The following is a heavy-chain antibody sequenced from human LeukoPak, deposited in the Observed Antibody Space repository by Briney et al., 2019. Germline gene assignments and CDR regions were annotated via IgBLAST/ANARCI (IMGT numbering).Heavy chain of an antibody. V-gene: IGHV7-4-1*02. Sequence: ASVKVSCKASGYTFTSYAMNWVRQAPGQGLEWMGWINTNTGNPTYAQGFTGRFVFSLDTSVSTAYLQISSLKAEDTAVYYYARGPRFLQGHGTYYYGSGRARYYYYYMDVWGKGTTVTVSS. CDR1: GYTFTSYA. J-gene: IGHJ6*03. CDR3: ARGPRFLQGHGTYYYGSGRARYYYYYMDV. D-gene: IGHD3-10*01. CDR2: INTNTGNP.